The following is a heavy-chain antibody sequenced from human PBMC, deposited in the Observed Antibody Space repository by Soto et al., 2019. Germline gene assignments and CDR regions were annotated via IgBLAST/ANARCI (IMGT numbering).Heavy chain of an antibody. J-gene: IGHJ5*02. D-gene: IGHD2-2*01. CDR1: GGTFSSYA. V-gene: IGHV1-69*01. CDR3: GASCQPCDWFDP. CDR2: IIPIFGTA. Sequence: QVQLVQSGAAVKKPGSSVKVSCKASGGTFSSYAISWVRQAPGQGLEWMGGIIPIFGTANYAQKFQGRVTITADESTSTAYMELSSLRSEDTAVYYCGASCQPCDWFDPWGQGTLVTVSS.